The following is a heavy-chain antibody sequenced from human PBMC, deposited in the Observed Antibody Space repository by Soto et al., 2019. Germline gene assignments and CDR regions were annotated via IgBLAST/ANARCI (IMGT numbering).Heavy chain of an antibody. CDR1: GGSISSYY. CDR2: IYYSGST. J-gene: IGHJ5*02. D-gene: IGHD3-3*01. V-gene: IGHV4-59*01. Sequence: PSETLSLTCTVSGGSISSYYWSWIRQPPGKGLEWIGYIYYSGSTNYNPSLKSRVTISVDTSKNQFSLKLSSVTAADTAVYYCARHLTYYDFWSGYYTGNWFDPWGQGTLLTVSS. CDR3: ARHLTYYDFWSGYYTGNWFDP.